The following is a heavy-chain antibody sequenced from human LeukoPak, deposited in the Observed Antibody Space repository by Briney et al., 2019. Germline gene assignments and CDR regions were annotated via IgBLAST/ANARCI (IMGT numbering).Heavy chain of an antibody. V-gene: IGHV4-39*01. CDR2: IHYSGST. D-gene: IGHD5-12*01. Sequence: PSETLSLTCTVSGGSIRGSSYYWGWIRQPPGKGLECIGSIHYSGSTYYNPSLKSRVTISVDTSKNQFSLRVSSVTAADTAVYYCATDLGGYSGYDFESFDYWGQGTLVTVSS. J-gene: IGHJ4*02. CDR1: GGSIRGSSYY. CDR3: ATDLGGYSGYDFESFDY.